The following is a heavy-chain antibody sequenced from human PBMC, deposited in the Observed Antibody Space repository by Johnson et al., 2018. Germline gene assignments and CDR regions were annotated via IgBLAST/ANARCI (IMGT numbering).Heavy chain of an antibody. V-gene: IGHV4-4*07. J-gene: IGHJ6*02. Sequence: QVQLQESGPRRVKPSETLSLTCTVSDGSINTYYWGWVRQPAGKGLEWLGRIFSTGTTNYNYSPESRVTMSLDMSKDQLSLWLTSVTAADTAVYYCATCGSPFSGSYLATSFSYALDVWGQGTTVTVSS. D-gene: IGHD3-10*01. CDR2: IFSTGTT. CDR3: ATCGSPFSGSYLATSFSYALDV. CDR1: DGSINTYY.